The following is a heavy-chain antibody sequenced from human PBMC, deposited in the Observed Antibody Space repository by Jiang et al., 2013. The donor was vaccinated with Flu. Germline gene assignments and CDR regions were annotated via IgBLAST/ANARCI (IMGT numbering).Heavy chain of an antibody. J-gene: IGHJ6*02. CDR1: GGSISSGGYY. CDR3: ARGADEFLEWLSQQPPRYYGMDV. V-gene: IGHV4-31*03. D-gene: IGHD3-3*01. CDR2: IYYSGST. Sequence: SGSGLVKPSQTLSLTCTVSGGSISSGGYYWSWIRQHPGKGLEWIGYIYYSGSTYYNPSLKSRVTISVDTSKNQFSLKLSSVTAADTAVYYCARGADEFLEWLSQQPPRYYGMDVWGQGTTVTVSS.